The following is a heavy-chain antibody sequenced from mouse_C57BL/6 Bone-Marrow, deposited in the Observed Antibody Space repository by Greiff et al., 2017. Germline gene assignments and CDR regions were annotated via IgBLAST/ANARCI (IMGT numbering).Heavy chain of an antibody. CDR1: GYTFTGYW. J-gene: IGHJ3*01. V-gene: IGHV1-9*01. CDR2: ILPGSGST. CDR3: ASEGIYYDYDWFAY. Sequence: QVQLKESGAELMKPGASVKFSCKATGYTFTGYWIEWVKQRPGHGLEWIGEILPGSGSTNYNEKFKGKATFTADTSSNTAYMQLSSLPTEDSAIYYCASEGIYYDYDWFAYWGQGTLVTVSA. D-gene: IGHD2-4*01.